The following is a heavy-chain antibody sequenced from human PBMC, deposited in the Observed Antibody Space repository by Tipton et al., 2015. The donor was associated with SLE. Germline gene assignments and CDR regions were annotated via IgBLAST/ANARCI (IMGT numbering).Heavy chain of an antibody. Sequence: QLVQSGAEVKKPGSSVKVSCKSTGSSFTSYAMSWVRHAPGQGLEWMGGIIPVFGTANYAQKFQDRVTITADESTTTVYMELSSLKSEDTAVYYCARGYSRSDAFNIWGQGTMVTVSS. D-gene: IGHD6-13*01. V-gene: IGHV1-69*01. CDR1: GSSFTSYA. CDR2: IIPVFGTA. CDR3: ARGYSRSDAFNI. J-gene: IGHJ3*02.